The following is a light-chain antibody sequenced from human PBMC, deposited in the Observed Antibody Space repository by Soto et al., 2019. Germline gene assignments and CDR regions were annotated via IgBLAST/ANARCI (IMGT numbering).Light chain of an antibody. CDR3: CSFAGSYSYV. CDR1: SSDVGRYDY. CDR2: DVT. V-gene: IGLV2-11*03. Sequence: SGSPGQSVTISCTGTSSDVGRYDYVSWYQQYPGEAPKLIIYDVTERPSGVPDRFSGSKSGNTASLTISGLRAEDEAAYSCCSFAGSYSYVFGRGTKVTVL. J-gene: IGLJ1*01.